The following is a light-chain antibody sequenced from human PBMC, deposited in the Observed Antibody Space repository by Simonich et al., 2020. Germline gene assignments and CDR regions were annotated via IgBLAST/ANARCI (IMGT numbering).Light chain of an antibody. CDR2: LGS. V-gene: IGKV2-28*01. Sequence: IVMTQSPLSLPVTPGEPASISCRSSQSLLHSNGYNYLDWYLQKPGQSPQLLIYLGSNRASGVPGRFSGSGSGTDFTLKISRVEAEDVGVYYCMQGIHLPITFGQGTRLEIK. J-gene: IGKJ5*01. CDR3: MQGIHLPIT. CDR1: QSLLHSNGYNY.